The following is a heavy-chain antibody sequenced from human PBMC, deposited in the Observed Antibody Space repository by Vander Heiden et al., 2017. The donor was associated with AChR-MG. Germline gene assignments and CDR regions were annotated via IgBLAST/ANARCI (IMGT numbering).Heavy chain of an antibody. D-gene: IGHD2-2*02. V-gene: IGHV3-7*01. CDR3: ARVAPAAIRDYYYYYGMDV. J-gene: IGHJ6*02. CDR1: GFTFSSYW. CDR2: IKQDGSEK. Sequence: EVQLVESGGGLVQPGGSLRLSCAASGFTFSSYWMRWVRQAPGKGLEWVANIKQDGSEKYYVDSVKGRFTISRDNAKNSLYLQMNSLRAEDTAVYYCARVAPAAIRDYYYYYGMDVWGQGTTVTVSS.